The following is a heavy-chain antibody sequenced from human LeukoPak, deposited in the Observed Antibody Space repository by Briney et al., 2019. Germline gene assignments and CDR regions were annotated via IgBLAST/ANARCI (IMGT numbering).Heavy chain of an antibody. J-gene: IGHJ6*04. D-gene: IGHD3-3*02. CDR2: IKSEGEGATT. CDR3: IAHFPYFYGFDV. Sequence: GGSLRLSCAASGFTFSSYWMSWVRQAPGKGLEWLGHIKSEGEGATTDYAAPAKGRFAISRDDSKNMIYLQMSSLKIDDTAIYYCIAHFPYFYGFDVWGKGTTVTVSS. V-gene: IGHV3-15*01. CDR1: GFTFSSYW.